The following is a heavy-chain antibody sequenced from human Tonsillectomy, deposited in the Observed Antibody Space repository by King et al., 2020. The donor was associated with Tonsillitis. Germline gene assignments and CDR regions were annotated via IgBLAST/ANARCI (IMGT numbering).Heavy chain of an antibody. J-gene: IGHJ6*03. CDR2: ITPYNGNT. CDR3: ARDMWELRMDV. Sequence: QLVQSGADVKKPGASGKVSCKASGYTFSTYGISWVRQAPGQGLEWMGWITPYNGNTNYAQQLQGRVTMTTDTSTRTAYMELRSLRSDDTAVYYCARDMWELRMDVWGKGTTVTVSS. D-gene: IGHD1-26*01. CDR1: GYTFSTYG. V-gene: IGHV1-18*01.